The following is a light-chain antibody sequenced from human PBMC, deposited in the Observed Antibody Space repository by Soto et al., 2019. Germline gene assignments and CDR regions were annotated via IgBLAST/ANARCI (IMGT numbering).Light chain of an antibody. CDR1: QTISSW. J-gene: IGKJ1*01. V-gene: IGKV1-5*03. Sequence: DLQMTQSPSTLSGSVGARVTITCRASQTISSWLAWYQQKPGKAPKLLIYKASTLKSGVPSRFSGSGSGTEFTLTISSLQPDDGATYYGQHYNSYSEAFGQGTKVDIK. CDR2: KAS. CDR3: QHYNSYSEA.